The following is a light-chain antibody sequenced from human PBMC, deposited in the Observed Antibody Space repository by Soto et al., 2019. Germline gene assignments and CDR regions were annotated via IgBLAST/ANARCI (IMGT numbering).Light chain of an antibody. CDR3: QLYNSYYSGVFT. CDR1: QSIRSW. J-gene: IGKJ3*01. CDR2: DAS. V-gene: IGKV1-5*01. Sequence: DIQMTQPPSTLSASVGDRVTITCRASQSIRSWLAWYQQKPGKAPKLLIYDASNLESGVPSRFSGSGSGTEFPLTISSLQPDDLATYYCQLYNSYYSGVFTFGPGTKVDI.